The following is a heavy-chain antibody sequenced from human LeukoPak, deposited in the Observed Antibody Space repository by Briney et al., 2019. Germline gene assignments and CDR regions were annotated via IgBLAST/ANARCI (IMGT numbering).Heavy chain of an antibody. CDR1: GYTFTSYD. D-gene: IGHD5-18*01. V-gene: IGHV1-8*03. Sequence: GASVKASCKASGYTFTSYDINWVRQATGQGLEWMGWMNPNSGSTGYAQKFQGRVTITRNTSISTAYMELSSLRSEDTAVYYCARRSGYSYGYNWFDPWGQGTRVTVSS. CDR2: MNPNSGST. J-gene: IGHJ5*02. CDR3: ARRSGYSYGYNWFDP.